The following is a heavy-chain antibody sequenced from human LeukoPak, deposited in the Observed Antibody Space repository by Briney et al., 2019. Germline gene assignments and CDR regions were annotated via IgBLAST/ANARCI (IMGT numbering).Heavy chain of an antibody. J-gene: IGHJ6*04. CDR1: GGSISSSSYY. CDR2: IYYSGST. V-gene: IGHV4-39*01. CDR3: ARPIAAATGIVVVPAAIGHWMDV. Sequence: SETLSLTCTVSGGSISSSSYYWGWIRQPPGKGLEWIGSIYYSGSTYYNPSLKSRVTISVDTSKNQFSLKLSSVTAAGTAVYYCARPIAAATGIVVVPAAIGHWMDVWGKGTTVTVSS. D-gene: IGHD2-2*02.